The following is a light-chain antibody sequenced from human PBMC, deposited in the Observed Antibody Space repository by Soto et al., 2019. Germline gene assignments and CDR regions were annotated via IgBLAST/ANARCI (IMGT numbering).Light chain of an antibody. Sequence: DIQMTQSPSTLSASVGDRVTITCRASQSISSWLAWYQQKPGKAPKVLIFDASSLESGVPSRFSGSGSATEFTLTISSLQPDDFATYYCQQYHNYWTFGPGTKVDI. CDR3: QQYHNYWT. CDR2: DAS. J-gene: IGKJ1*01. CDR1: QSISSW. V-gene: IGKV1-5*01.